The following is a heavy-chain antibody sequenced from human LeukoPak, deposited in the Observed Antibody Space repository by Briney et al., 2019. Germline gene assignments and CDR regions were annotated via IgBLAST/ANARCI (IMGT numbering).Heavy chain of an antibody. D-gene: IGHD1-1*01. Sequence: SETLSLTCTVSGGSISAYYWSWIRQPPGKGLEWIGYIHYSGTTNYYPSLKSRVTISVDTSKNQFSLKLSSVTAADTAVYYCARVGDWNDLVYWGQGTLVSACS. V-gene: IGHV4-59*01. CDR1: GGSISAYY. CDR3: ARVGDWNDLVY. CDR2: IHYSGTT. J-gene: IGHJ4*02.